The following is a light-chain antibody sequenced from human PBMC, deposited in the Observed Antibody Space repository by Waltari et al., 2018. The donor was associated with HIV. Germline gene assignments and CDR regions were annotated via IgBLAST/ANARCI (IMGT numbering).Light chain of an antibody. Sequence: QSLLTQPPSVSGAPGQSVTISCTGSSSNIGADYDIHWYQQLPGTAPKLLIYFNNNRPAGVPDRFSGSKSGTSASLAITGLQAEDEADYYCQSYDSRVFGGGTKLTVL. CDR1: SSNIGADYD. V-gene: IGLV1-40*01. J-gene: IGLJ3*02. CDR3: QSYDSRV. CDR2: FNN.